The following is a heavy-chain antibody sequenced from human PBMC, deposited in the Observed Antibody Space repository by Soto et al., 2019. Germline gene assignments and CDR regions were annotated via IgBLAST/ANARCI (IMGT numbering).Heavy chain of an antibody. CDR2: IKSKTDGGTI. J-gene: IGHJ4*02. Sequence: GGSLRLSCAASGFTFSNAWMTWVRQAPGKGLEWVGRIKSKTDGGTIDYAAPVKGRFTVSRDDSETTLYLQMNSLKTEDTAVYYCTTDSGYRRSSLYFVYWGQGTKVTVS. V-gene: IGHV3-15*01. D-gene: IGHD6-6*01. CDR1: GFTFSNAW. CDR3: TTDSGYRRSSLYFVY.